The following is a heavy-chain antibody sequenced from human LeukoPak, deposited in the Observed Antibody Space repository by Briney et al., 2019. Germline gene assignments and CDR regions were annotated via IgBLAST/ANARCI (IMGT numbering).Heavy chain of an antibody. Sequence: GGSLRLSCAASGVTFSSYDVSWVRQAPGKRLEWVSAISGSGESTHYADSVKGRFTISRDNSKNTLYLQINSLRAEDTAVYYCAKPSSGNYPPTGYWGQGTLVTVSS. J-gene: IGHJ4*02. CDR2: ISGSGEST. CDR1: GVTFSSYD. CDR3: AKPSSGNYPPTGY. D-gene: IGHD1-26*01. V-gene: IGHV3-23*01.